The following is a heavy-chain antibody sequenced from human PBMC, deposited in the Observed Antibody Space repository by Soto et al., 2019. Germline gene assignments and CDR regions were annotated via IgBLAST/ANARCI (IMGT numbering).Heavy chain of an antibody. CDR2: IIPIFGTA. Sequence: SVKVSCKASGGTFGSYAISWVRQAPGQGLEWMGGIIPIFGTANYAQKSQGRVTITADESTSTAYMELSSLRSEDTAVYYCARGQRYSGLGPAPYGMDVWGQGATVTVSS. CDR1: GGTFGSYA. D-gene: IGHD3-9*01. V-gene: IGHV1-69*13. CDR3: ARGQRYSGLGPAPYGMDV. J-gene: IGHJ6*02.